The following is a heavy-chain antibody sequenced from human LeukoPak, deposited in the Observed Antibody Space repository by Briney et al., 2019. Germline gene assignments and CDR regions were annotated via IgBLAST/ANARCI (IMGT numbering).Heavy chain of an antibody. CDR2: VDPEDGET. CDR3: ATPSGSYSTPFDY. V-gene: IGHV1-69-2*01. J-gene: IGHJ4*02. D-gene: IGHD3-10*01. CDR1: GYTFTDYY. Sequence: EASVKVSCKVSGYTFTDYYMHWVQQAPGKGLEWMGLVDPEDGETIYAEKFQGRVTITADTSTDTAYMDLSSLRSEDTAVYYCATPSGSYSTPFDYWGQGTLVTVSS.